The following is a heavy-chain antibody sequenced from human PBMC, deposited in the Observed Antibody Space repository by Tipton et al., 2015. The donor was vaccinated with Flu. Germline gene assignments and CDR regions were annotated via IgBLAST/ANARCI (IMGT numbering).Heavy chain of an antibody. Sequence: QSGPEVKKTGESLRISCKGSGDSFSSYWIGWVRQMPGKGLEWMGIIYTDDSDPRYSPSFQGQVTISADKSINTAYLQWSSLKASDTAMYYCASRRTVGALADYWGQGTLVTVSS. CDR1: GDSFSSYW. V-gene: IGHV5-51*03. CDR2: IYTDDSDP. CDR3: ASRRTVGALADY. D-gene: IGHD1-26*01. J-gene: IGHJ4*02.